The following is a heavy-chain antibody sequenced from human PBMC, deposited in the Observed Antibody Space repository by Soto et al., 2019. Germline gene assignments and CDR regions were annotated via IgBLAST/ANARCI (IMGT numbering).Heavy chain of an antibody. J-gene: IGHJ5*02. CDR1: GGTFSSYA. CDR3: ARDRAPYDSSGDYYWFDP. V-gene: IGHV1-69*01. CDR2: IIPIFGTA. Sequence: QVQLVQSGAEVKKPGSSVKVSCKASGGTFSSYAISWVRQAPGQGLEWMGGIIPIFGTANYAQKFQGRVTITADESTSTAYMELSSLRSEDTAVYYCARDRAPYDSSGDYYWFDPWGQGTLVTVSS. D-gene: IGHD3-22*01.